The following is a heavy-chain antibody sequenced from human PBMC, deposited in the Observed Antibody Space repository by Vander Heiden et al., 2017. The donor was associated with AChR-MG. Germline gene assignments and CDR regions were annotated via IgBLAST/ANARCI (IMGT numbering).Heavy chain of an antibody. V-gene: IGHV5-51*01. CDR3: GRLRYFYDSRGYRY. J-gene: IGHJ4*02. CDR1: GYRFTSYW. D-gene: IGHD3-22*01. Sequence: EVQLVQSGPEVKKPGESLKISCKGSGYRFTSYWIGWVRQMAGKGLEWMGIIYPGDSDTRYSPSVQGQVTISADKSISTAHLQWSSMKAPDTAMYYCGRLRYFYDSRGYRYWVQGTLVTVAS. CDR2: IYPGDSDT.